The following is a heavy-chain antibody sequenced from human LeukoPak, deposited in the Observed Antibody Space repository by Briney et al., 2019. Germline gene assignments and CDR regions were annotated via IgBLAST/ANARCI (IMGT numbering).Heavy chain of an antibody. CDR1: GYSISSGYY. CDR3: ARDAKPKIFGVVIRRKYYFDY. D-gene: IGHD3-3*01. J-gene: IGHJ4*02. CDR2: IYHSGST. Sequence: SETLSLTCTVSGYSISSGYYWGWIRQPPGKGLEWIGSIYHSGSTYYNPSLKSRVTISVDTSKNQFSLKLSSVTAADTAVYYCARDAKPKIFGVVIRRKYYFDYWGQGTLVTVSS. V-gene: IGHV4-38-2*02.